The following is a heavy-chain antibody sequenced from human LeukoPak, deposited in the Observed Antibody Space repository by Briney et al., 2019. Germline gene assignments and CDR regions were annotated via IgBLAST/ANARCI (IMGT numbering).Heavy chain of an antibody. D-gene: IGHD3-10*01. CDR2: IIPIFGTA. J-gene: IGHJ5*02. Sequence: ASVKVSCKASGGTFSSYAISWVRQAPGQGLEWMGGIIPIFGTANYAQKFQGRVTITADKSTSTAYMELSSLRSEDTAEYYCAREGGSGSYYFNWFDPWGQGTLVTVSS. CDR1: GGTFSSYA. V-gene: IGHV1-69*06. CDR3: AREGGSGSYYFNWFDP.